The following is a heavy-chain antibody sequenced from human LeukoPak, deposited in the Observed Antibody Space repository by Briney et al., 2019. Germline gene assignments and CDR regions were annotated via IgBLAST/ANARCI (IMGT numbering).Heavy chain of an antibody. J-gene: IGHJ6*03. CDR2: ISSRSSTI. CDR1: GFTVSSYS. CDR3: ARGGDSYCSSTSCHSGWYYYYYMDV. D-gene: IGHD2-2*02. V-gene: IGHV3-48*01. Sequence: SGGSLRLSCAASGFTVSSYSMNWVRQAPGKGLEWVSYISSRSSTIYYADSVKGRFTISRDNAKNSLYLQMNSLRAEDTAVYSCARGGDSYCSSTSCHSGWYYYYYMDVWGKGTTVTVSS.